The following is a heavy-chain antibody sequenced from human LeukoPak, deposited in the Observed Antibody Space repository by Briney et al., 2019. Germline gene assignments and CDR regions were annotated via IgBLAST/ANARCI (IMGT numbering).Heavy chain of an antibody. CDR3: ARGPGIAAAGTLPYYFDY. CDR1: GGSISSGGYY. D-gene: IGHD6-13*01. V-gene: IGHV4-39*07. J-gene: IGHJ4*02. CDR2: INHSGST. Sequence: TSETLSLTCTVSGGSISSGGYYWSWIRQPPGKGLEWIGEINHSGSTNYNPSLKSRVTISVDTSKNQFSLKLSSVTAADTAVYYCARGPGIAAAGTLPYYFDYWGQGTLVTVSS.